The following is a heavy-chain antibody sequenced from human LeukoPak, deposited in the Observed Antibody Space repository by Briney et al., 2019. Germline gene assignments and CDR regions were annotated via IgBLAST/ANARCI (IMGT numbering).Heavy chain of an antibody. V-gene: IGHV3-53*01. D-gene: IGHD3-22*01. J-gene: IGHJ4*02. CDR1: GFTVSSNY. CDR3: AKDEHYYDSSGYYGY. Sequence: GGSLRLSCAASGFTVSSNYMSWVRQAPGRGLEWVSVIYSGGSTHYADSVKGRFTISRDNSKNTLYLQMNSLRAEDTAVYYCAKDEHYYDSSGYYGYWGQGTLVTVSS. CDR2: IYSGGST.